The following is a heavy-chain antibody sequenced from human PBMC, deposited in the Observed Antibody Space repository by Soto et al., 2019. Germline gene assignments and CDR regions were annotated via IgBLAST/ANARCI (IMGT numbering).Heavy chain of an antibody. Sequence: GGSLRLSCAASGFTFSSYSMNWVRQAPGKGLEWVSSISSSSSYIYYADSVKGRFTISRDNAKNSLYLQMNSLRAEDTAVYYCARVQSIAVAGTDGYWGQGTLVTVSS. CDR1: GFTFSSYS. J-gene: IGHJ4*02. D-gene: IGHD6-19*01. CDR2: ISSSSSYI. CDR3: ARVQSIAVAGTDGY. V-gene: IGHV3-21*01.